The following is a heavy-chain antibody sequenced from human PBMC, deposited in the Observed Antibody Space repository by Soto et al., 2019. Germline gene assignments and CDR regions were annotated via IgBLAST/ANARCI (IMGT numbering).Heavy chain of an antibody. V-gene: IGHV3-21*01. D-gene: IGHD2-2*01. Sequence: GGSLRLSCTVSGFAFNNYGINWVRESPGQGLEWVSSISKSDYTYYSDSVKGRFTISRDNAKNSVSLQMNTLRVEDTAVYYCAREDSIIIPAVSDFWGQGTLVTVSS. CDR2: ISKSDYT. J-gene: IGHJ4*02. CDR3: AREDSIIIPAVSDF. CDR1: GFAFNNYG.